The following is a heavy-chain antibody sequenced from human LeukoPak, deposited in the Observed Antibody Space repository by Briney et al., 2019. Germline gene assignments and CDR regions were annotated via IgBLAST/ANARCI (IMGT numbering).Heavy chain of an antibody. CDR3: ASLTTAEAFDI. J-gene: IGHJ3*02. CDR1: GGSFSGYY. V-gene: IGHV4-34*01. Sequence: PSETLSLTCAVYGGSFSGYYWSWIRQPPGKGLEWIGELNHSGSTNYNPSLKSRVTISVDTSKNQFSLKLSSVTAADTAVYYCASLTTAEAFDIWGQGTMVTVSS. D-gene: IGHD3-22*01. CDR2: LNHSGST.